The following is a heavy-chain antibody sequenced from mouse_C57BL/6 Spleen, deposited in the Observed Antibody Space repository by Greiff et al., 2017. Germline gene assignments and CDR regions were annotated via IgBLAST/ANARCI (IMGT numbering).Heavy chain of an antibody. D-gene: IGHD5-5*01. CDR1: GYAFSSYW. J-gene: IGHJ2*01. CDR3: ASMGLPGFDY. V-gene: IGHV1-80*01. CDR2: IYPGDGDT. Sequence: QVQLQQSGAELVKPGASVKISCKASGYAFSSYWMNWVKQRPGKGLEWIGQIYPGDGDTNYNGKFKGKATLTADKASSTAYLQLSSLTSEDSAVYFCASMGLPGFDYWGQGTTLTVSS.